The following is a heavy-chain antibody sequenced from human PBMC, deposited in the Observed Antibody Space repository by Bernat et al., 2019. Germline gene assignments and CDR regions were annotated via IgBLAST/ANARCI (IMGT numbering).Heavy chain of an antibody. CDR3: ARDRTVGGSDQDH. CDR2: ISYDGTYK. V-gene: IGHV3-30*03. D-gene: IGHD1-26*01. Sequence: VQLVESGGGVVQLGRSLRLSCAVSGFTFTDYGMHWVRQAPGKGLEWVAFISYDGTYKYYADSVKGRFTISRDSSNNTVSLQMNSLRPEDTAIYYCARDRTVGGSDQDHWGQGSLVTVSS. J-gene: IGHJ4*02. CDR1: GFTFTDYG.